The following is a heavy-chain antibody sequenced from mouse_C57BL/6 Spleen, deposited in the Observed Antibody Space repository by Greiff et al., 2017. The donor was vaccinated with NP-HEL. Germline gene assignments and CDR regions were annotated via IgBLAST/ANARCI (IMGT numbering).Heavy chain of an antibody. CDR3: ASDTTVDYAMDY. CDR2: IDPSDSYT. D-gene: IGHD1-1*01. V-gene: IGHV1-59*01. CDR1: GYTFTSYW. Sequence: VKLQQPGAELVRPGTSVKLSCKASGYTFTSYWMHWVKQRPGQGLEWIGVIDPSDSYTNYNQKFKGKATLTVDTSSSTAYMQLSSLTSEDSAVYYCASDTTVDYAMDYWGQGTSVTVSS. J-gene: IGHJ4*01.